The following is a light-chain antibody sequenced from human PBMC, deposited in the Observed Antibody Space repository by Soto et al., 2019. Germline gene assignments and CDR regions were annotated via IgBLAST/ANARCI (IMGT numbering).Light chain of an antibody. V-gene: IGKV3-11*01. CDR3: QWRRNWTPPIT. Sequence: EIVLTQSPATLSLSPGERATLSCRASQSVSSYLAWYQQKPGQAPRLLIYDASNRTTGIPARFSGSGSGTEFALTISSLGPQDVAVYYYQWRRNWTPPITFGEGTKVEIK. J-gene: IGKJ4*02. CDR1: QSVSSY. CDR2: DAS.